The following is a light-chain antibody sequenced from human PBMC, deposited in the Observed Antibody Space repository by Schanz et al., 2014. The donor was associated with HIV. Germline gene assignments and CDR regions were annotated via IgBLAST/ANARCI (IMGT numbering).Light chain of an antibody. Sequence: EIVLTQSPGTLSLSPGERGTLSCRASQSVKSNFIGWYQQKPGQAPRLLIFGASNRATGIPDRFSGGVSGTDFTLTISRLEPEDFAVYYCQQYGSSPWTFGQGTRVDVK. CDR1: QSVKSNF. V-gene: IGKV3-20*01. CDR3: QQYGSSPWT. J-gene: IGKJ1*01. CDR2: GAS.